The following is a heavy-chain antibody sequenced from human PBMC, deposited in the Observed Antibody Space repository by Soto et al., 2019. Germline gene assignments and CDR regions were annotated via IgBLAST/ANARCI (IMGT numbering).Heavy chain of an antibody. Sequence: ASVKVSCKASGYTFSSYYMHWVRQAPGQGLEWMGIINPSGGSTSYAQKFQGRVTMTRDTSTSTAYMELRSLRSDDTAVYYCASGRSSFDPFDIWGQGTMVTVSS. D-gene: IGHD6-6*01. V-gene: IGHV1-46*01. CDR1: GYTFSSYY. CDR2: INPSGGST. CDR3: ASGRSSFDPFDI. J-gene: IGHJ3*02.